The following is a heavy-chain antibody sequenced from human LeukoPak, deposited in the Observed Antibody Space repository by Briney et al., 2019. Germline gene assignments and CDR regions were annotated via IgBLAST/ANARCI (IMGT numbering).Heavy chain of an antibody. CDR2: IYHSGST. D-gene: IGHD3-3*01. CDR3: ARLLSYDFWSGYLPGAFDI. Sequence: SETLSLTCTVSGYSISSGYHWGWIRQPPGKGLEWIGSIYHSGSTYYNPSLKSRVTISVDTSKNQFSLKLSSVTAADTAVYYCARLLSYDFWSGYLPGAFDIWGQGTMVTVSS. J-gene: IGHJ3*02. CDR1: GYSISSGYH. V-gene: IGHV4-38-2*02.